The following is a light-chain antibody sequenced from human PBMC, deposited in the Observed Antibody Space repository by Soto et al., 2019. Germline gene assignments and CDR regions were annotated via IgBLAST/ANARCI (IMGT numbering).Light chain of an antibody. Sequence: EIVLTQSPGTLSLSPGERATLSCRASQSVSSNLAWYQQKPGQAPRLLIYGASTRATGIPARFSGSGSGTEFTLTISSLQSEDFAVYYCQPKTFGQGTRLEIK. J-gene: IGKJ5*01. CDR2: GAS. CDR3: QPKT. CDR1: QSVSSN. V-gene: IGKV3-15*01.